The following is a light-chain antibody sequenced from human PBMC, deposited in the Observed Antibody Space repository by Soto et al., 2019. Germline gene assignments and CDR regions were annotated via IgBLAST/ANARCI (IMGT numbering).Light chain of an antibody. CDR2: EVS. CDR1: SSDVGAYNY. CDR3: SSYAGTNRV. J-gene: IGLJ1*01. Sequence: QSALTQPPSASGSRGQSVTISCTGTSSDVGAYNYVSWYQQHPGKAPKVMIYEVSKRPSGVPDRFSGSKSGNTASLTVSGLQAEDEAEYYSSSYAGTNRVFGTGTKLTVL. V-gene: IGLV2-8*01.